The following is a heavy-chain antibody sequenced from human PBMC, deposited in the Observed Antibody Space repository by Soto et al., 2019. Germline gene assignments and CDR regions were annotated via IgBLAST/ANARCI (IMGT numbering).Heavy chain of an antibody. D-gene: IGHD4-4*01. CDR3: ARDHYSNWAEDYYYGMDV. J-gene: IGHJ6*02. Sequence: QVQLVESGGGLVKPGGSLRLSCAASGFTFSDYYMSWIHQAPGKGLEWVSYISSSGSTIYYADSVKGRFTISRDNAKNSLYLQMNSLRAEDTAVYYCARDHYSNWAEDYYYGMDVWGQGTTVTVSS. V-gene: IGHV3-11*01. CDR1: GFTFSDYY. CDR2: ISSSGSTI.